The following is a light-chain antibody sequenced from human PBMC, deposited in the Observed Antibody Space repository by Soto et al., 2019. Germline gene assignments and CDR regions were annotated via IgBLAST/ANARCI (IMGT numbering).Light chain of an antibody. CDR3: QQYGGSMT. CDR2: GAS. Sequence: DIVLTQSPGTLSLSPGESATLFCRASQSVSGTYLAWYQHKPGQAPRLLIYGASSRATGIPGRFSGSGSGTDFSLTISRLEPEDFAVYYCQQYGGSMTFGQGTRLEI. CDR1: QSVSGTY. V-gene: IGKV3-20*01. J-gene: IGKJ5*01.